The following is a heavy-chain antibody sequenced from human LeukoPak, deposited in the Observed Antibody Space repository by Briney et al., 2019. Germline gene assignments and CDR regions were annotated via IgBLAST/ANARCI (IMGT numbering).Heavy chain of an antibody. CDR2: IYHSGST. J-gene: IGHJ5*02. CDR1: GGSISSGGYS. CDR3: ARGRRGSYSSSTPGWFDP. Sequence: SQTLSLTCAVSGGSISSGGYSWSWIRQPLGKGLEWIGYIYHSGSTYYNPSLKSRVTISVDRSKNQFSLKLSSVTAADTAVYYCARGRRGSYSSSTPGWFDPWGQGTLVTVSS. D-gene: IGHD6-6*01. V-gene: IGHV4-30-2*01.